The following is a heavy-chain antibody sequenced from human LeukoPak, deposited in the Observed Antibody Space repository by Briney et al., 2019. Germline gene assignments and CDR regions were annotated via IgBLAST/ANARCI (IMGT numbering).Heavy chain of an antibody. V-gene: IGHV4-4*07. CDR3: AREQTTGFEN. D-gene: IGHD4-17*01. CDR2: VSSTGST. CDR1: GGSINNYF. J-gene: IGHJ4*02. Sequence: TSETLSLTCNVFGGSINNYFWSWIRQPAGKGLVWIGRVSSTGSTHYNPSLNSRVTISVDKSKNLFSLKMKSVIAADTAVYYCAREQTTGFENWGQGTLVTVSS.